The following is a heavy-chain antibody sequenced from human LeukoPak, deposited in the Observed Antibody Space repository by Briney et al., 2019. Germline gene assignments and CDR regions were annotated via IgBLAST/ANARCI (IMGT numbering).Heavy chain of an antibody. CDR3: ARAFSGYSSSWYYYYGMDV. CDR1: GFTVSNNY. J-gene: IGHJ6*02. Sequence: ESGGSLRLSCAASGFTVSNNYMSWVRQAPGKGLEWVSVIYSAGNTYYADSVKGRFTISRDNAKNSLYLQMNSLRAEDTAVYYCARAFSGYSSSWYYYYGMDVWGQGTTVTVSS. V-gene: IGHV3-66*01. D-gene: IGHD6-13*01. CDR2: IYSAGNT.